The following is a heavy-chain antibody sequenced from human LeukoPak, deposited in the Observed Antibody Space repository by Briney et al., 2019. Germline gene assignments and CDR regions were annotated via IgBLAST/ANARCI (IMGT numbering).Heavy chain of an antibody. V-gene: IGHV1-69*13. CDR3: ARATRSQVGYDFWSGYPGDMDV. Sequence: ASVKVSCKASGGTFSSYAISWVRQAPGQGLEWMGGIIPIFGTANYAQKFQGRVTITADESTSTAYMELSSLRSEDTAVYYCARATRSQVGYDFWSGYPGDMDVWGKGTTVTVSS. CDR1: GGTFSSYA. J-gene: IGHJ6*03. D-gene: IGHD3-3*01. CDR2: IIPIFGTA.